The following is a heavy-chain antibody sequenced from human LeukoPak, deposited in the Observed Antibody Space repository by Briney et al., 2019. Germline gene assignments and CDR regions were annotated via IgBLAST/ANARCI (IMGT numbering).Heavy chain of an antibody. CDR1: GGSVRSDMSH. J-gene: IGHJ6*02. D-gene: IGHD6-19*01. V-gene: IGHV4-61*01. CDR3: ARTRGWYATDV. CDR2: VHYSELA. Sequence: SETLSLTCSVSGGSVRSDMSHWSWIRQPPAKVVEWIVYVHYSELANYNPSPDSQITISLHHPKNHFSLLFTSVASADAAVYYCARTRGWYATDVWGQGAAVTVSS.